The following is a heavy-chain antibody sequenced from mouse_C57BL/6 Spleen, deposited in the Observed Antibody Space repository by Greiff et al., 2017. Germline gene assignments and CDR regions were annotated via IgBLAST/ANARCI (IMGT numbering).Heavy chain of an antibody. Sequence: QVQLQQPGAELVKPGASVKLSCKASGYTFTSYWMHWVKQRPGRGLEWIGRIDPNSGGTKYNEQFKSKATLTVDKPSSTAYMQLSSLTSEDSAVYYCASHYDYDDSNWYFDVWGTGTTVTVSS. CDR1: GYTFTSYW. V-gene: IGHV1-72*01. CDR2: IDPNSGGT. D-gene: IGHD2-4*01. J-gene: IGHJ1*03. CDR3: ASHYDYDDSNWYFDV.